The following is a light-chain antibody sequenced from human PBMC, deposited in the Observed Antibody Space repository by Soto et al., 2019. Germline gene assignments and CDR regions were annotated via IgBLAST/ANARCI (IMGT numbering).Light chain of an antibody. V-gene: IGKV3-15*01. Sequence: EIEMTQSPATLSVSPGQRVTLSCRASQSVSIHLAWYQQKPGQSPRLLISDASSRATGIPDRFSGSGSGTDFSLTISSLQSEDFAIYYCQQYNYWPRTFGQGTTFEIK. CDR1: QSVSIH. J-gene: IGKJ2*02. CDR2: DAS. CDR3: QQYNYWPRT.